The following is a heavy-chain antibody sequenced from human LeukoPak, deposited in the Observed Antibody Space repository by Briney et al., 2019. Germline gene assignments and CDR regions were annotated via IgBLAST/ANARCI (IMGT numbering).Heavy chain of an antibody. CDR1: DDSISNGIYY. CDR3: ARRHAYGDFFDY. CDR2: IYGSGST. D-gene: IGHD4-17*01. J-gene: IGHJ4*02. Sequence: SQTLSLTCTVSDDSISNGIYYWSWMRQHPGEGLEWIGYIYGSGSTKYKPSLNSRVTISVDTSKKQFSLKLSSVTVADTAVYYCARRHAYGDFFDYWGQGTLVTVSS. V-gene: IGHV4-31*03.